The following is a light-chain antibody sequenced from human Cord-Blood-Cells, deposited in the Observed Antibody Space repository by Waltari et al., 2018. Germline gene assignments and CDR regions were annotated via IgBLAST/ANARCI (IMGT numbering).Light chain of an antibody. CDR3: QQSYSTPIT. J-gene: IGKJ5*01. Sequence: DIQMTQSPSSLSASVGERVTNTCRASQSISSYLNWYQQKPGKAPKLLIYAASSLQSGVPSRFSGSGSGTDFTLTISSLQPEDFATYYCQQSYSTPITFGQGTRLEIK. CDR1: QSISSY. CDR2: AAS. V-gene: IGKV1-39*01.